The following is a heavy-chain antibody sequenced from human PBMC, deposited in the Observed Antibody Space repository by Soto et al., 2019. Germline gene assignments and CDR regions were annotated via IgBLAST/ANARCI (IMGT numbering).Heavy chain of an antibody. V-gene: IGHV4-31*03. D-gene: IGHD5-12*01. Sequence: SETLSLTCTVSGGSISSGGYYWSWIRQPPGKGLELVGYSYYTGSSYYNPSLKSRVTISVDASKNQLSLRLASVTAADTAVYYCARDLRGYSRYDYLDYWGQGSPVTVSS. CDR2: SYYTGSS. CDR1: GGSISSGGYY. J-gene: IGHJ4*02. CDR3: ARDLRGYSRYDYLDY.